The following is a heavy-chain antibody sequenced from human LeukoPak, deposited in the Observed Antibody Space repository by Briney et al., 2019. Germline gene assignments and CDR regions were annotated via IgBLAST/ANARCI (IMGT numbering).Heavy chain of an antibody. V-gene: IGHV1-8*03. D-gene: IGHD3-10*01. Sequence: ASVKVSCKASGGTFSSYAINWVRQATGQGLEWMGWMSPNSGNTGYAQKFQGRVTITRNTSISTAYMELSSLRSEDTAVYYCARGRVVRGVIVDWFDPWGQGTLVTVSS. CDR1: GGTFSSYA. CDR2: MSPNSGNT. J-gene: IGHJ5*02. CDR3: ARGRVVRGVIVDWFDP.